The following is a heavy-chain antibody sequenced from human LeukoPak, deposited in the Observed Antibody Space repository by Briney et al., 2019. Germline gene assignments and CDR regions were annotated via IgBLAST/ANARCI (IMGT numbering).Heavy chain of an antibody. CDR2: IHPHGIF. CDR1: GGSCDDYY. V-gene: IGHV4-34*01. Sequence: ASETLSLTCDVSGGSCDDYYCSWIRQPPGKGLEWIGEIHPHGIFYYNSSLMSRVTISIDTSKSQFSLRLTSVTAADTAFYYCARGRDRSKAGDLWGQGTLVTVSS. J-gene: IGHJ5*02. CDR3: ARGRDRSKAGDL. D-gene: IGHD5-24*01.